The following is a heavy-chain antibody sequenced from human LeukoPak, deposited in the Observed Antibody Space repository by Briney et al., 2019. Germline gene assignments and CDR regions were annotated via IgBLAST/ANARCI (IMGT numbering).Heavy chain of an antibody. CDR3: ARESSGWYYFDY. CDR2: ISSSGGTI. D-gene: IGHD6-19*01. Sequence: TGGSLRLSCAASGLTFSDYYMSWIRQAPGKGLEWVSYISSSGGTIYYADSVKGRFTISRDNAKNSLYLQMNSLRAEDTAVYYCARESSGWYYFDYWGQGTLVTVSS. J-gene: IGHJ4*02. V-gene: IGHV3-11*01. CDR1: GLTFSDYY.